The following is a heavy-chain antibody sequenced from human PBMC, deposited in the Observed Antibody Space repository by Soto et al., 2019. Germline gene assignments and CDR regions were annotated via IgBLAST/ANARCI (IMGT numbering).Heavy chain of an antibody. CDR1: GFTFTSYA. J-gene: IGHJ4*02. V-gene: IGHV3-23*01. CDR2: ITGCDDNT. D-gene: IGHD3-9*01. CDR3: TQDGGSRDWLTVN. Sequence: VQLLESGGDLVQPGGSLRLSCAASGFTFTSYAMSWIRQAPGKGLEWVSAITGCDDNTYYADSVKGRFTISSDNSKNTLYLQMTTLRAEDPPFYYCTQDGGSRDWLTVNWGQGTLVTVSS.